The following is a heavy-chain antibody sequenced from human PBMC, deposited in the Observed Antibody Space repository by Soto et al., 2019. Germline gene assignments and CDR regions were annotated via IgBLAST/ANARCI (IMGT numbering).Heavy chain of an antibody. V-gene: IGHV3-21*01. D-gene: IGHD1-1*01. J-gene: IGHJ5*02. CDR3: ARVSNWNNWFDP. CDR2: ISSSTSYI. Sequence: PGGSLRLSCAASGFTISSYSMNWVRQAPGRGLEWVSSISSSTSYIYYADSVKGRFTISRDNAKNSLYLQMNSLRAEDTAVYYCARVSNWNNWFDPWGQGTLVTVSS. CDR1: GFTISSYS.